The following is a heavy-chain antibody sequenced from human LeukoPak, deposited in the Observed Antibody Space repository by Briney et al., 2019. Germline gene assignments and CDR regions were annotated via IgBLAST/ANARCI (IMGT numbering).Heavy chain of an antibody. V-gene: IGHV3-13*01. J-gene: IGHJ2*01. Sequence: GGSLRLSCAATGFTFSSYDMHWVRQATGKGLEWVSAIGTAGDTYYPGSVKGRFAISRENAKNSLYLQMNSLRAGDTAVYYCARGRYSSSSGRYFDLWGRGTLVTVSS. CDR1: GFTFSSYD. CDR2: IGTAGDT. D-gene: IGHD6-6*01. CDR3: ARGRYSSSSGRYFDL.